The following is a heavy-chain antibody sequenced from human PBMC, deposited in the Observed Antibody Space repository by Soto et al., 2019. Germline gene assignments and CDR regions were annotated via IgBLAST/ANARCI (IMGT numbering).Heavy chain of an antibody. J-gene: IGHJ4*02. CDR3: ARFFIAAACFDY. V-gene: IGHV3-21*01. CDR1: GFTFSSYS. CDR2: ISSSSSYI. Sequence: EVQLVESGGGLVKPGGSLRLSCAASGFTFSSYSMNWVRQAPGKGLEWVSSISSSSSYIYYADSVKGRFTISRDNAKNSLYLQMNSLRAEDTAVYYCARFFIAAACFDYWGQGTLVTVSS. D-gene: IGHD6-13*01.